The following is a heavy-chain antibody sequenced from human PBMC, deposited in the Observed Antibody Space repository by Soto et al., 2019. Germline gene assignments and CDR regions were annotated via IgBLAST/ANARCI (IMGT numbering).Heavy chain of an antibody. CDR1: GFTFSSYA. CDR3: AIQPLLWFGELPTPPPLYYYYYMDV. Sequence: GGSLRLSCAASGFTFSSYAMSWVRQAPGKGLEWVSAISGSGGSTYYADSVKGRFTISRDNSKNTLYLQMNSLRAEDTAVYYCAIQPLLWFGELPTPPPLYYYYYMDVWGKGTTVTVSS. CDR2: ISGSGGST. V-gene: IGHV3-23*01. D-gene: IGHD3-10*01. J-gene: IGHJ6*03.